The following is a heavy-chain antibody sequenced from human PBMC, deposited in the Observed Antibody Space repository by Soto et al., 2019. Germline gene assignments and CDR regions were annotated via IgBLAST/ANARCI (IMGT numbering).Heavy chain of an antibody. CDR2: IIPIFGTA. CDR1: GYTFSNYG. J-gene: IGHJ4*02. D-gene: IGHD3-22*01. V-gene: IGHV1-69*01. Sequence: QVQLVQSGGELKKPGASVRVSCKASGYTFSNYGLSWVRQAPGQGLEWMGWIIPIFGTANHAQKFQGRVTIIADESTSTVYMELSSLRSEDTAMYYCARGWGYDSNDYYYAYWGQGTLVIVSS. CDR3: ARGWGYDSNDYYYAY.